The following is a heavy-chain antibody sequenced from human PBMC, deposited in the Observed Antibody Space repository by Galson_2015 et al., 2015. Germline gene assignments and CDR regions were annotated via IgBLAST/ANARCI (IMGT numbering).Heavy chain of an antibody. Sequence: SLRLSCAASGFTFSTYWMHWVRQAPGEGLEWVSYISSSGSTIYYADSVKGRFTISRDNAKNSLYLQMNSLRAEDTAVYYCARDLSPFEPTLDYWGQGTLVTVSS. CDR2: ISSSGSTI. J-gene: IGHJ4*02. CDR1: GFTFSTYW. D-gene: IGHD1-14*01. CDR3: ARDLSPFEPTLDY. V-gene: IGHV3-11*01.